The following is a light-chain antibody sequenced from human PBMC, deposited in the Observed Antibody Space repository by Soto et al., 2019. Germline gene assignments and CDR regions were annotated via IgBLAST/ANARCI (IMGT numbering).Light chain of an antibody. CDR3: QQYESHSET. CDR1: QSIGSW. J-gene: IGKJ1*01. Sequence: DIQMTQSPSTLSASVGDRVTITCWASQSIGSWLAWHQQKPGKAPKLLIYDGTYLESGVPSRFSGSGSGTEFTLTISSLQPDDSATYYCQQYESHSETFGQGTKV. CDR2: DGT. V-gene: IGKV1-5*01.